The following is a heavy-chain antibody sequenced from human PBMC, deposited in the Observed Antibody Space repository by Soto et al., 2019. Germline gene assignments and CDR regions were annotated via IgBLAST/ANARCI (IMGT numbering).Heavy chain of an antibody. CDR1: GGSISDSY. CDR2: IYYIGST. D-gene: IGHD2-2*01. CDR3: PKIIVLVPAASYGLDA. V-gene: IGHV4-59*01. Sequence: SETLSLTCTVSGGSISDSYWGWIRLPPGKGLGWIRYIYYIGSTNYNPSLKSRVTMSVDTSNKQFSLKLMSVTAADTFVDYCPKIIVLVPAASYGLDASGLVTTVT. J-gene: IGHJ6*02.